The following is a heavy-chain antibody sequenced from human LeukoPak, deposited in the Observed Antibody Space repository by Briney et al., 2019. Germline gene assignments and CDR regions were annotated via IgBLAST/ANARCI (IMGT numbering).Heavy chain of an antibody. J-gene: IGHJ4*02. D-gene: IGHD3-22*01. CDR1: GFTFSNYW. CDR3: ARVYSSLWAPSFDY. V-gene: IGHV3-7*05. CDR2: IKQDGSET. Sequence: GGSLRLSCAASGFTFSNYWMNWVRQAPGKGLEWVANIKQDGSETYYVGSVKGRLTISRDNAKNSLFLQMNSLRAEDTAVYYCARVYSSLWAPSFDYWGQGALVTVSS.